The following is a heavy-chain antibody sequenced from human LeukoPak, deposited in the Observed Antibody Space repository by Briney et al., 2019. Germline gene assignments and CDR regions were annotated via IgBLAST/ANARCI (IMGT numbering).Heavy chain of an antibody. J-gene: IGHJ4*02. CDR1: GFTFSSCS. D-gene: IGHD3-22*01. CDR3: ATSGYDDY. Sequence: GGSLRLSCAVSGFTFSSCSMNWVRQAPGKGLERVSYISSSSSTIYYADSVKGRFTISRDNAKNSLYLQMNSLRVEDTAVYYCATSGYDDYWGQGTLVTVSS. V-gene: IGHV3-48*04. CDR2: ISSSSSTI.